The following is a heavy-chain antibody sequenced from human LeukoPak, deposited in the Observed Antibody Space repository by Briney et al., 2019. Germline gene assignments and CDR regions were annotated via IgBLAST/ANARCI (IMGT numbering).Heavy chain of an antibody. D-gene: IGHD4-17*01. V-gene: IGHV3-30*18. Sequence: PGRSLRLSCAASGFTFSSSGMHWVRQAPGKGLEWVAVISYDGNNKYYADSVNGRFTISRDTSNNTLYLQMNSLRIEDTAVYYCANLYGDYPDFWGQGTLVTVSS. CDR2: ISYDGNNK. CDR1: GFTFSSSG. J-gene: IGHJ4*02. CDR3: ANLYGDYPDF.